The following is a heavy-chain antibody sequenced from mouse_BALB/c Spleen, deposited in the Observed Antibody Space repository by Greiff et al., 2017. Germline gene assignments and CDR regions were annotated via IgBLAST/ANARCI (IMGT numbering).Heavy chain of an antibody. CDR1: GFTFSSYT. CDR2: ISSGGSYT. Sequence: EVQRVESGGGLVKPGGSLKLSCAASGFTFSSYTMSWVRQTPEKRLEWVATISSGGSYTYYPDSVKGRFTISRDNAKNTLYLQMSSLKSEDTAMYYCTRDSTGTVDYWGQGTTLTVSS. D-gene: IGHD4-1*02. J-gene: IGHJ2*01. CDR3: TRDSTGTVDY. V-gene: IGHV5-6-4*01.